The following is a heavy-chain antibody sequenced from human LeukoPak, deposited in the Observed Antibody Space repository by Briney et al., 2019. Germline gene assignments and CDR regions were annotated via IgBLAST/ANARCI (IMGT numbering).Heavy chain of an antibody. V-gene: IGHV3-23*01. Sequence: TGGSLRLSCAASGFTFSSYAMHWVRQAPGKGLEWVSTVSGSAGRTDYADSVKGRFTISRDNLKNTLYLQMNGLRAEDTAVYYCAKNRGHCVDGVCHNYYYMDVWGKGTTVTVSS. CDR2: VSGSAGRT. CDR1: GFTFSSYA. D-gene: IGHD2-8*02. CDR3: AKNRGHCVDGVCHNYYYMDV. J-gene: IGHJ6*03.